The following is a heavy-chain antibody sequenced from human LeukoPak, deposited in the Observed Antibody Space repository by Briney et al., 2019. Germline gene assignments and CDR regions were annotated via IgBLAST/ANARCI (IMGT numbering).Heavy chain of an antibody. D-gene: IGHD6-19*01. CDR2: INPNSGGT. V-gene: IGHV1-2*04. CDR1: GYTFTGYY. CDR3: ARDLSFLDGKPNSSGWYDY. J-gene: IGHJ4*02. Sequence: GASVKVSCKASGYTFTGYYMHWVRQAPGQGLEWMGWINPNSGGTNYAQKFQGWVTMTRDTSISTAYMELSRLRSDDTAVYYCARDLSFLDGKPNSSGWYDYWGQGTLVTVSS.